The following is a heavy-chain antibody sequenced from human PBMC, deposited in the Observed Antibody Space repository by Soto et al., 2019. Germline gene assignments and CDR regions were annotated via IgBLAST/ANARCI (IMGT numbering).Heavy chain of an antibody. D-gene: IGHD3-3*01. CDR2: IYPGDSDT. J-gene: IGHJ4*02. CDR3: ARTRNVLRFLEWLFDFDC. CDR1: GYSFTSYW. Sequence: PGESLKISCKGSGYSFTSYWIGWVRQMPGKGLEWMGIIYPGDSDTRYSPSFQGQVTISADKSISTAYLQWSSLKASDTAMYYCARTRNVLRFLEWLFDFDCWGQGTLVTVSS. V-gene: IGHV5-51*01.